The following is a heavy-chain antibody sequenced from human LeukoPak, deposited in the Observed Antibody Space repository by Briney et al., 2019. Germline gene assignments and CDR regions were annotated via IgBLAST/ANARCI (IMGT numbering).Heavy chain of an antibody. CDR3: LREGGGSGWYNWFDP. CDR2: IYTSGTT. CDR1: GDSTSSGSYY. V-gene: IGHV4-61*02. J-gene: IGHJ5*02. Sequence: SQTLSLTCTVFGDSTSSGSYYWSWIRQPAGKGLEWIGRIYTSGTTDYSPFLKSRVTISLDTSKNQLSLKLTSVTAADTAMYYCLREGGGSGWYNWFDPWGQGTLVTVSS. D-gene: IGHD6-13*01.